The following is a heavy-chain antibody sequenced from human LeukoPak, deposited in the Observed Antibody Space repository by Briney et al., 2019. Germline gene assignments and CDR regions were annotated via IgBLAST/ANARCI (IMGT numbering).Heavy chain of an antibody. CDR3: AKVGTSRGNWFDP. V-gene: IGHV1-8*01. Sequence: AASVKVSCKASGYTFSSNDINWVRQATGQGLEWMGWMNPNSGNTAYAQKFQGRVTMTRDTSISTAYVELSGLRSDDTAVYYCAKVGTSRGNWFDPWGQGTLVPVSS. D-gene: IGHD7-27*01. CDR1: GYTFSSND. CDR2: MNPNSGNT. J-gene: IGHJ5*02.